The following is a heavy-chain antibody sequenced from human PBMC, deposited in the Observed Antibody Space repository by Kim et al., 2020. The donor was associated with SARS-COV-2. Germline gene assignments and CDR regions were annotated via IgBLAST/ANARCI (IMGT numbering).Heavy chain of an antibody. V-gene: IGHV3-30*18. CDR1: GFTFSSYG. D-gene: IGHD3-10*01. Sequence: GGSLRLSCAASGFTFSSYGMHWVRQAPGKGLEWVAVISYDGSNKYYADSVKGRFTISRDNSKNTLYLQMNSLRAEDTAVYYCAKSRVTAGIYYYYYGMDVWGQGTTVTVSS. CDR3: AKSRVTAGIYYYYYGMDV. CDR2: ISYDGSNK. J-gene: IGHJ6*02.